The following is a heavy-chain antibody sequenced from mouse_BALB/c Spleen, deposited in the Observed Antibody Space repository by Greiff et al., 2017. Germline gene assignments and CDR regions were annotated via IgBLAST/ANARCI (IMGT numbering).Heavy chain of an antibody. CDR1: GYSFTGYY. J-gene: IGHJ4*01. CDR3: ARSYGNYDAMDY. V-gene: IGHV1-31*01. Sequence: EVQLQQSGPELVKPGASVKISCKASGYSFTGYYMHWVKQSHVKSLEWIGRINPYNGATSYNQNFKDKASLTVDKSSSTAYMELHSLTSEDSAVYFCARSYGNYDAMDYWGQGTSVTVTS. D-gene: IGHD2-1*01. CDR2: INPYNGAT.